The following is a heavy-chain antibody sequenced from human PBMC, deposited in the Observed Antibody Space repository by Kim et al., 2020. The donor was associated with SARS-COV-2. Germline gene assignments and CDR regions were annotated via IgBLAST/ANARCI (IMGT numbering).Heavy chain of an antibody. CDR1: GFTVSNYA. CDR3: SKDSWSD. D-gene: IGHD3-3*01. J-gene: IGHJ4*02. V-gene: IGHV3-23*01. CDR2: LIRGGST. Sequence: GGSLRLSCAASGFTVSNYAMNWVRQAPGKGLEWVSTLIRGGSTYYADSVKGRFTISRDNSKNTLYMQMNSLRAEDTAIYFCSKDSWSDWGQGTLVTVSS.